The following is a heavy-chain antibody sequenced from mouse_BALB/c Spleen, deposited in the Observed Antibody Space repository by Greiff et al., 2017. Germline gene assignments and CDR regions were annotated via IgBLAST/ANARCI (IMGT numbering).Heavy chain of an antibody. CDR1: GFTFSSFG. CDR3: ARLGYGYDY. V-gene: IGHV5-17*02. J-gene: IGHJ2*01. CDR2: ISSGSSTI. Sequence: EVKLMESGGGLVQPGGSRKLSCAASGFTFSSFGMHWVRQAPEKGLEWVAYISSGSSTIYYADTVKGRFTISRDNPKNTLFLQMTSLRSEDTAMYYCARLGYGYDYWGQGTTLTVSS. D-gene: IGHD1-2*01.